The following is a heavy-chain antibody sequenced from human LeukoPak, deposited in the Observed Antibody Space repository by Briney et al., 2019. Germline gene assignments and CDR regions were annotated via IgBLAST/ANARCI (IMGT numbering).Heavy chain of an antibody. J-gene: IGHJ4*02. V-gene: IGHV3-21*01. CDR2: ISTSSSYI. CDR3: ARQVGSSSALPIDY. CDR1: GFTFSSYS. D-gene: IGHD6-6*01. Sequence: GGSLRLSCAASGFTFSSYSMNWVRQAPGKGLEWVSSISTSSSYIYYADSVKGRFTISRDNAKNSLYLQMNSLRAEDTAVYYCARQVGSSSALPIDYWGQGTLVTVSS.